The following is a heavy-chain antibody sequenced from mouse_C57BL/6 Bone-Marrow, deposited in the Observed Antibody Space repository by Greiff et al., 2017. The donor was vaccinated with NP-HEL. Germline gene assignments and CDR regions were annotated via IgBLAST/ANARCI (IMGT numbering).Heavy chain of an antibody. Sequence: QVQLQQSGAELARPGASVKLSCKASGYTFTSYGISWVKQRTGQGLEWIGEIYPRSGNTYYTEKFKGKATLTADKSSSTAYMELRSLTSEDSAVYFCAREAIYYYGSSYFDYWGQGTTLTVSS. CDR1: GYTFTSYG. D-gene: IGHD1-1*01. J-gene: IGHJ2*01. V-gene: IGHV1-81*01. CDR3: AREAIYYYGSSYFDY. CDR2: IYPRSGNT.